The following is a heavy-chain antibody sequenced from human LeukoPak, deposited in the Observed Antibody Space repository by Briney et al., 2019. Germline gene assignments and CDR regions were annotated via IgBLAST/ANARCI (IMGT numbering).Heavy chain of an antibody. CDR3: AKILPDTVTADY. V-gene: IGHV3-30*18. J-gene: IGHJ4*02. CDR1: GFTFRSYG. Sequence: PGGTLRLSCAAPGFTFRSYGMYWVRQAPGKGLGWVAVISYDGSNKYYADSVKGRFTISRDNSKNTLYLQMNSLRAEDTAVYYCAKILPDTVTADYWGQGTLVTVSS. CDR2: ISYDGSNK. D-gene: IGHD4-11*01.